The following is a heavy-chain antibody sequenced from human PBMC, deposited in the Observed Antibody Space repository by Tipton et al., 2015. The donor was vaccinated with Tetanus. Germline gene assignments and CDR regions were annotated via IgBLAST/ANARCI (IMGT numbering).Heavy chain of an antibody. D-gene: IGHD6-13*01. Sequence: GSLRLSCSVSGFLFSSYTMNWVRQAPGRGLEWVSSISSTTSYIYYSDSVKGRFTISRDNAKNSLYLQMNSLRGEDTAVYYCAKALGSSAWYGTWGQGTLVTVSS. CDR1: GFLFSSYT. CDR3: AKALGSSAWYGT. J-gene: IGHJ5*02. V-gene: IGHV3-21*04. CDR2: ISSTTSYI.